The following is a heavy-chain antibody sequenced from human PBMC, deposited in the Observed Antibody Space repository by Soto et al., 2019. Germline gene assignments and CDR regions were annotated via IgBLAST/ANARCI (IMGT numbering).Heavy chain of an antibody. CDR1: GFSLSTSGVG. V-gene: IGHV2-5*02. J-gene: IGHJ1*01. D-gene: IGHD1-1*01. CDR3: AHLIWIAGQPEYFQH. Sequence: QITLKESGPTLVKPTQTLTLTCTFSGFSLSTSGVGVGWIRQPPGKALEWLALIYWDDDKRYSPSLKSSLTITKDTSKNQVVLTMTNVDSVDTATYYCAHLIWIAGQPEYFQHWGQGTMVTVSS. CDR2: IYWDDDK.